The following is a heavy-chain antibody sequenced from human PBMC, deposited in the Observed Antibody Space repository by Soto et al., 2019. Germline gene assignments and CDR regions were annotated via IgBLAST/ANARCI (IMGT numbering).Heavy chain of an antibody. CDR2: IWYDGSNK. V-gene: IGHV3-33*01. CDR1: GFTFSSYG. D-gene: IGHD6-13*01. J-gene: IGHJ6*02. CDR3: ARDQFSSSWYVGVYYGMDV. Sequence: GGSLRLSCAASGFTFSSYGMHWVRQAPGKGLEWVAVIWYDGSNKYYADSVKGRFTISRDNSKNTLYLQMNSLRAEDTAVYYCARDQFSSSWYVGVYYGMDVWGQGSTVTVSS.